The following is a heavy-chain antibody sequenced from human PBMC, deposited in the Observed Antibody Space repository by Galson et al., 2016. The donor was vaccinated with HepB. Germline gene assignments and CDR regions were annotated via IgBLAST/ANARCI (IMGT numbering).Heavy chain of an antibody. J-gene: IGHJ6*02. CDR1: GYMFTTYD. CDR2: MNPDSGHT. CDR3: ARDSRTYYDSWSGYSRYFHVGMDV. Sequence: SVKVSCKASGYMFTTYDINWVRQAAGQGLEWMGWMNPDSGHTGYAQKFQGRVTMTRDTSISTAYMELSSLRSDDTAVYYCARDSRTYYDSWSGYSRYFHVGMDVWGRGTTGTVSS. V-gene: IGHV1-8*01. D-gene: IGHD3-3*01.